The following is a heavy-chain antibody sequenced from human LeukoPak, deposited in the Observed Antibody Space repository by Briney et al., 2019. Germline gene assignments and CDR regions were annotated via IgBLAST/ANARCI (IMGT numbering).Heavy chain of an antibody. CDR1: GGSISSSSYY. CDR3: ARDIYCSGGSCYSAPYYFDF. J-gene: IGHJ4*02. CDR2: IYYSGST. Sequence: SETLSLTCTVSGGSISSSSYYWGWIRQPPGKGLEWIGSIYYSGSTYYNPSLKSRVSISMDTSKNQFSLKLSSVTAADTAVYYCARDIYCSGGSCYSAPYYFDFWGQGTLVTVSS. V-gene: IGHV4-39*01. D-gene: IGHD2-15*01.